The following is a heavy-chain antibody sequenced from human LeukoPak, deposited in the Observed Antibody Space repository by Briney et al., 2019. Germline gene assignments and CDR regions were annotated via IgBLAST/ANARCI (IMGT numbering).Heavy chain of an antibody. CDR2: IYSGGST. J-gene: IGHJ3*02. V-gene: IGHV3-66*01. D-gene: IGHD3-9*01. Sequence: PGGSLRLSCAASGFTVSSNYMSWVRQAPGKGLEWVSVIYSGGSTYYADSVKGRFTISRDNSKNTLYLQMNSLRAEDTAVYYCAGVSRGDYDILTGYSHDAFDIWGQGTMVTVSS. CDR1: GFTVSSNY. CDR3: AGVSRGDYDILTGYSHDAFDI.